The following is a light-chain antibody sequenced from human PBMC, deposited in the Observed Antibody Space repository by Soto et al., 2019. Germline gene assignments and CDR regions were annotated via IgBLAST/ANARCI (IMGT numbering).Light chain of an antibody. CDR3: QQYGRSPWT. V-gene: IGKV3-20*01. CDR2: GAS. CDR1: QSVSSNS. Sequence: EIVLTQSPGTVSLSPGERATLSCRASQSVSSNSVAWFQQRSGQAPRLLIYGASSRATGIPDRFSGSGSGTEFTLTISGLEPEDFAVYFCQQYGRSPWTFGQGTKVDIK. J-gene: IGKJ1*01.